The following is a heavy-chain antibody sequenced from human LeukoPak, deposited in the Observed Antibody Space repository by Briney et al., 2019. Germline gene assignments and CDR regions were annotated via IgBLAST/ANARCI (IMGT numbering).Heavy chain of an antibody. Sequence: SETLSLTCAVYGGSFSGYYWSWLRQPPGKGLEWIGEINHSGSTNYNPSLKSRVTISVDTSKNQFSLKLSSVTAADTAVYYCARHPIVVLITALIPAYYFDYWGQGTLVTVSS. CDR1: GGSFSGYY. V-gene: IGHV4-34*01. J-gene: IGHJ4*02. D-gene: IGHD3-22*01. CDR3: ARHPIVVLITALIPAYYFDY. CDR2: INHSGST.